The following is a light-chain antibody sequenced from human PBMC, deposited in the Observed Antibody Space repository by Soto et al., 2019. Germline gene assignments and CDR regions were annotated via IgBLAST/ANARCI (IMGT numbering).Light chain of an antibody. CDR3: QQYNNWPPT. J-gene: IGKJ1*01. Sequence: EIVMTQSPSTLSVSPGERATLSCRASQSVSSNLAWYQQKPGQAPRLLIYGASTRATGIPARFSGSGSGTAFTLSTSSLQSADFAVYYCQQYNNWPPTFGQGTKV. V-gene: IGKV3-15*01. CDR1: QSVSSN. CDR2: GAS.